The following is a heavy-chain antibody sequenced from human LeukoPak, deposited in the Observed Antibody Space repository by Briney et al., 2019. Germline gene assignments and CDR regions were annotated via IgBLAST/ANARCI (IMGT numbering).Heavy chain of an antibody. CDR2: IYHSGAA. J-gene: IGHJ3*01. V-gene: IGHV4-31*03. CDR1: GVSLSSGPYY. D-gene: IGHD3-10*01. Sequence: SETLSLTCTVSGVSLSSGPYYWGWIRQHPGTGRGWIAYIYHSGAATYNPSLNTRVSISVDTSKNQFSLKLRSVTAADTAMYYCARVSSAVARGDGAFDLWGQGTTVTVSS. CDR3: ARVSSAVARGDGAFDL.